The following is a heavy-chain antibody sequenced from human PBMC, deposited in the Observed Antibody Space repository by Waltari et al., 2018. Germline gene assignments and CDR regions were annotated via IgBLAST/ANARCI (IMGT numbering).Heavy chain of an antibody. V-gene: IGHV3-21*01. CDR3: ARSYNWNYRVLYFDY. J-gene: IGHJ4*02. D-gene: IGHD1-7*01. CDR2: ISSSSSYI. Sequence: EVQLVESGGGLVKPGGSLRLSCAASGFTFSSYSMNWVRQAPGKGLEWVSSISSSSSYIYYADSVKGRFTISRDNAKNSLYLQMNSLRAEDTAVYYCARSYNWNYRVLYFDYWGQGTLVTVSS. CDR1: GFTFSSYS.